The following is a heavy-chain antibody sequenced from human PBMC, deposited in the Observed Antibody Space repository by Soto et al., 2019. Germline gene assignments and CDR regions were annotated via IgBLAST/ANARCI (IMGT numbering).Heavy chain of an antibody. CDR1: GFTFSSYA. CDR2: ISGSGGST. CDR3: ATGNYDFWSGYYFYYYGMDV. J-gene: IGHJ6*02. D-gene: IGHD3-3*01. Sequence: GGSLRLSCAASGFTFSSYAMSWVRQAPGKGLEWVSAISGSGGSTYYADSVKGRFTISRDNSKNTLYLQMNSPRAEDTAVYYCATGNYDFWSGYYFYYYGMDVWGQGTTVT. V-gene: IGHV3-23*01.